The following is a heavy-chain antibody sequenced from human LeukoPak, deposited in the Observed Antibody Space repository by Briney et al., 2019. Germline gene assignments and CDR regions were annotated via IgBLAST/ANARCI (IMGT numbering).Heavy chain of an antibody. J-gene: IGHJ4*02. Sequence: GGSLRLSCAGSGFTFSRFGMHWVRQAPGKGLEWMAFIRYDGSNKYYADSVKGRFTISRDNSKNTLYLHMNSLRAEDTAVYYCARIIDSACRGLGYWGQGTLVTVSS. CDR3: ARIIDSACRGLGY. CDR1: GFTFSRFG. D-gene: IGHD6-19*01. CDR2: IRYDGSNK. V-gene: IGHV3-30*02.